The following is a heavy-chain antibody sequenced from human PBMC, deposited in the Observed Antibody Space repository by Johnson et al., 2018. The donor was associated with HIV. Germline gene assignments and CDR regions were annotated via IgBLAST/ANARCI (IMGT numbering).Heavy chain of an antibody. V-gene: IGHV3-66*01. CDR2: LYSGGSP. CDR1: GFTFSNAW. J-gene: IGHJ3*02. D-gene: IGHD1-14*01. Sequence: VHLVASGGGSVKPGGSLRLSCSASGFTFSNAWLSWVRQAPGKGLEWVSVLYSGGSPYYADSVKGRFIISRDNSKHTLYLQMNSLRADDTAVYYCARSRQVGTPDAFDIWGQGTMVTVSS. CDR3: ARSRQVGTPDAFDI.